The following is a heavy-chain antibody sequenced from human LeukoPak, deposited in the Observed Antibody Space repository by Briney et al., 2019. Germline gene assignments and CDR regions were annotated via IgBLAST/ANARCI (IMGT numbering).Heavy chain of an antibody. Sequence: GGSLRLSCAASGFTFSSYAMHWVRQAPGKGLEWISSITSSGSHIYYADSVRGRFTISRDNADNSLYLQMNSLRAEDPAVYYCARFETCSRTSCDDAFDIWGQGTVVTVSS. V-gene: IGHV3-21*01. CDR1: GFTFSSYA. D-gene: IGHD2-2*01. J-gene: IGHJ3*02. CDR3: ARFETCSRTSCDDAFDI. CDR2: ITSSGSHI.